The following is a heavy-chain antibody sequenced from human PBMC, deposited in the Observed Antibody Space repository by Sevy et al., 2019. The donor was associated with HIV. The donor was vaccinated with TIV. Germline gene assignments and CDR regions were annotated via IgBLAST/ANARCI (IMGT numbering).Heavy chain of an antibody. CDR1: GFTFSDFP. D-gene: IGHD2-15*01. CDR3: VRDLFAAFDY. Sequence: GGSVRLSCAGSGFTFSDFPMNWVRQAPGKGLEWISNIRSDGTPYYADSVKGRFTISRDNAKDSLYLQMSSLRAEDTAVYYCVRDLFAAFDYWGQGTLVTVSS. CDR2: IRSDGTP. V-gene: IGHV3-48*01. J-gene: IGHJ4*02.